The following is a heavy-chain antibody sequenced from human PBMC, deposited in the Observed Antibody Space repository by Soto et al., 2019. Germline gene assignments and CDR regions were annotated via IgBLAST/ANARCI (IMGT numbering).Heavy chain of an antibody. D-gene: IGHD3-16*02. Sequence: PGGSLRLSCAASGFTFSSYAMSWVRQAPGKGLEWVSAISGSGGSTYYADSVKGRFTISRDNSKNTLYLQMNSLRAEDTAVYYCAKSGSPSEYDYIWGSYRYLGAFDIWGQGTMVTVSS. CDR1: GFTFSSYA. V-gene: IGHV3-23*01. CDR2: ISGSGGST. CDR3: AKSGSPSEYDYIWGSYRYLGAFDI. J-gene: IGHJ3*02.